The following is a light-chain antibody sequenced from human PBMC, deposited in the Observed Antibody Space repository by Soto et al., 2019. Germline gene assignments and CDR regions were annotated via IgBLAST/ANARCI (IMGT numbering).Light chain of an antibody. V-gene: IGKV1-39*01. CDR1: QSISSY. Sequence: DIQMTQSPSSLSASVGDRVTITCRASQSISSYLNWYQQKPGKAPKLLIYAASSLQSGVPSRFSGSGSGTDLTLTISSLQPEDFATYYCQQSYSTPPGFGPGTKVDIK. CDR3: QQSYSTPPG. CDR2: AAS. J-gene: IGKJ3*01.